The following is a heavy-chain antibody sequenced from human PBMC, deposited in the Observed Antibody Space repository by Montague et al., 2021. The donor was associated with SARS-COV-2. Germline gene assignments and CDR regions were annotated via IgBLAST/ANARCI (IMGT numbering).Heavy chain of an antibody. J-gene: IGHJ5*02. V-gene: IGHV4-59*08. CDR1: GGSITDYS. CDR3: ARRASSFDNWFDL. CDR2: VFKSGGT. Sequence: SETLSLTCTVSGGSITDYSWTWIRQPPGKALEWIGYVFKSGGTSHNPSLKSRVTMSVDTSTSHFSLRLTSVTAADTAVYFCARRASSFDNWFDLWGQGALVTVSS. D-gene: IGHD3-10*01.